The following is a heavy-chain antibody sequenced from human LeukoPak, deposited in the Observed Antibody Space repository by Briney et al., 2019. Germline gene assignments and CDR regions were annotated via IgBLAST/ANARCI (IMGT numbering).Heavy chain of an antibody. CDR1: GFTFSSYA. CDR2: ISYDGSEK. CDR3: ARPYSSGWYGDFDY. D-gene: IGHD6-19*01. J-gene: IGHJ4*02. V-gene: IGHV3-30-3*01. Sequence: PGGSLRLSCVASGFTFSSYAMLWVRQAPGKGLEWVAVISYDGSEKYYADSVKGRFTISRDNSKSTLYLQMNSLRAEDTAVYYCARPYSSGWYGDFDYWGQGTLVTVSS.